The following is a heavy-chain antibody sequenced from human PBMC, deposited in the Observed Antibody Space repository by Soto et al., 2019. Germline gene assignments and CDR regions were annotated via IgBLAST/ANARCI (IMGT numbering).Heavy chain of an antibody. CDR2: ITRTSNYI. J-gene: IGHJ3*02. CDR3: ARELGTLGAFDI. D-gene: IGHD7-27*01. Sequence: PGGSLRLSCTASGFTFSDYYMNWIRQAPGKGLEWLSYITRTSNYIYYADSVKGRFTVSRDNAKNSLYLQMDSLRVDDTALYYCARELGTLGAFDIWGQGTMVTVS. CDR1: GFTFSDYY. V-gene: IGHV3-11*01.